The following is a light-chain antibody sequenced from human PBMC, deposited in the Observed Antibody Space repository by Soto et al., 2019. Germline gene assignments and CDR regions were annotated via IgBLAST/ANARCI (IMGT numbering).Light chain of an antibody. CDR2: DVS. CDR3: QQAYNTPRT. Sequence: EIVMTQSPATLSVSPGERATLSCRAFQGVTTNFAWYQQKSGQSPRLLIYDVSIRATGVPARFSGTGSETDFTLTISGLQAEDFGTYYCQQAYNTPRTFGQGTKVDNK. V-gene: IGKV3-15*01. J-gene: IGKJ1*01. CDR1: QGVTTN.